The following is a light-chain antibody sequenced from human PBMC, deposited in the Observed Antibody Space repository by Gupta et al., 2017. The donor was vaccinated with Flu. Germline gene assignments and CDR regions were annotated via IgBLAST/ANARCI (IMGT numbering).Light chain of an antibody. V-gene: IGLV2-8*01. CDR2: EVN. Sequence: QSALTQPPSASGSCGQSVTLSCTGTSSDIGTYNYVSWYQQHPGKAPRLIIYEVNKRPSGVPDRFSGSKFGIAASLTVSRLLTEDEADYYCHSFAGSNHRGVFCGGTKLTVL. CDR3: HSFAGSNHRGV. J-gene: IGLJ3*02. CDR1: SSDIGTYNY.